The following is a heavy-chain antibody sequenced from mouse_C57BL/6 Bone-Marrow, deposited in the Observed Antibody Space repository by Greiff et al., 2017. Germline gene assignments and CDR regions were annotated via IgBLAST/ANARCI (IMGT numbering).Heavy chain of an antibody. J-gene: IGHJ2*01. V-gene: IGHV5-9-1*02. CDR3: TRDPFPYYFDY. CDR1: GFTFSSYA. CDR2: ISSGGDYI. Sequence: EVQVVESGEGLVKPGGSLKLSCAASGFTFSSYAMSWVRQTPEKRLEWVAYISSGGDYIYYADTVKGRFTISRDNARNTLYLQMSSLKSEDTAMYYCTRDPFPYYFDYWGQGTTLTVSS.